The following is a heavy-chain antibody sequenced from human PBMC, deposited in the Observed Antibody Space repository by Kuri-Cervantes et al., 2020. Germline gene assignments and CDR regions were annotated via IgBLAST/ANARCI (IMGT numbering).Heavy chain of an antibody. Sequence: GESLKISCAASGSTFSDFYMDWVRQTPGKGLEWVGRIRNKANSYTTDYAASVKGRFTVSRDDSKNSLYLQMNSLKTEGTAVYYCARRVEWRLGSWLDYWGQGTLVTVSS. CDR2: IRNKANSYTT. CDR3: ARRVEWRLGSWLDY. V-gene: IGHV3-72*01. D-gene: IGHD3-3*01. J-gene: IGHJ4*02. CDR1: GSTFSDFY.